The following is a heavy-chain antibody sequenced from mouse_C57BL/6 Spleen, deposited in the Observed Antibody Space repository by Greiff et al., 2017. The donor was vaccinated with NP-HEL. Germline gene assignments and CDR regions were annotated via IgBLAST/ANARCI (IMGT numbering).Heavy chain of an antibody. CDR1: GYTFTSYG. J-gene: IGHJ1*03. Sequence: QVQLKQSGAELARPGASVKLSCKASGYTFTSYGISWVKQRTGQGLEWIGEIYPRSGNTYYNEKFKGKATLTADKSSSTAYMDLRSLTSEDSAVDFCARSTTGVGGWYFDVWGTGTTVTVSS. CDR3: ARSTTGVGGWYFDV. V-gene: IGHV1-81*01. D-gene: IGHD1-1*01. CDR2: IYPRSGNT.